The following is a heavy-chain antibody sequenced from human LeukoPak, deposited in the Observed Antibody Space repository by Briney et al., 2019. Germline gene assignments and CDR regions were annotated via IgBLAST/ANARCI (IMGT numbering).Heavy chain of an antibody. CDR3: ARRTEYYYDSSGYYYRFDY. Sequence: ASVKVSCKASGYTFTSYDINWVREATGQGLEWMGWMNPNSGNTGYAQKFQGRVTMTRNTSISTAYMELSSLRSEDTAVYYCARRTEYYYDSSGYYYRFDYWGQGTLVTVSS. CDR1: GYTFTSYD. CDR2: MNPNSGNT. D-gene: IGHD3-22*01. J-gene: IGHJ4*02. V-gene: IGHV1-8*01.